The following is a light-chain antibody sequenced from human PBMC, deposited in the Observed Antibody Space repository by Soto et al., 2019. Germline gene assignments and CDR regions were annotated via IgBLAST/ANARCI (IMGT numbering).Light chain of an antibody. CDR3: QQHKSYPRT. CDR2: QAS. V-gene: IGKV1-5*03. CDR1: QNIVTA. J-gene: IGKJ1*01. Sequence: DIQMTQSPSTLSASIGDRVTITCRASQNIVTALAWYQQKPGKAPSLLIYQASNLERGVPSRFSGSGSGTEFTLTIRSLQPDDVATYYCQQHKSYPRTLGQGTKVEIK.